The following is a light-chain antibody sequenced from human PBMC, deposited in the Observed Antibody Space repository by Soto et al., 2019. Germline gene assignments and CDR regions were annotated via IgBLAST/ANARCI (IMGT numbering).Light chain of an antibody. CDR1: QSVSSY. CDR3: QQRINWPRFT. Sequence: EIVLTQSPATLSLSPGERATLSCRASQSVSSYLAWYQQKPGQAPRLLIYDASNRATGIPARFSGSGSGTDFTLTISSLEPEDFAVYYCQQRINWPRFTLGPGTKVDIK. V-gene: IGKV3-11*01. CDR2: DAS. J-gene: IGKJ3*01.